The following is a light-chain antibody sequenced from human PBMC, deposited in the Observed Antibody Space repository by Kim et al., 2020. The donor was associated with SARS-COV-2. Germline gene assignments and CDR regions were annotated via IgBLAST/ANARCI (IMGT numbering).Light chain of an antibody. J-gene: IGKJ4*01. CDR3: QQYGSSPLT. V-gene: IGKV3-20*01. Sequence: EIVLTQSPGTPSLSPGERATLSCRASQSVSSSYLAWYQQKPGQAPRLLIYGASSRATGIPDRFSGSGSGTDFTLTISRLEPEDFAVYYCQQYGSSPLTFGGGTKLEI. CDR2: GAS. CDR1: QSVSSSY.